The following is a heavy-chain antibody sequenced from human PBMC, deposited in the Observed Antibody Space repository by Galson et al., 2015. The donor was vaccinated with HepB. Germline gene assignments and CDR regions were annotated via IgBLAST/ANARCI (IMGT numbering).Heavy chain of an antibody. CDR1: GYTFNNHF. CDR3: ARGAMTNYYFDY. D-gene: IGHD2-8*01. CDR2: VSPYNGDT. V-gene: IGHV1-18*01. Sequence: QSGAEVKKPGESLKISCKASGYTFNNHFIIWVRQAPGQGLEWMGWVSPYNGDTKYLQKFQDRVTMTTDTSTTTAYMELRSLRSDDTAVYYCARGAMTNYYFDYWGQGTLVTVSS. J-gene: IGHJ4*02.